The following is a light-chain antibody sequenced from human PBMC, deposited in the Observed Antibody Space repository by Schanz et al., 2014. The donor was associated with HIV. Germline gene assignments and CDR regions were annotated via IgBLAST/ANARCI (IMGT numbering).Light chain of an antibody. CDR1: SSDVGAYNY. CDR3: SSYATTKDLL. Sequence: QSALTQPPSASGSPGQSVTISCTGTSSDVGAYNYVSWYQQHPGKAPTLMIYEGSERPSGVPDRFSGSKSGNTASLTVSGPQDEDEADYYCSSYATTKDLLFGGGTKLTVL. J-gene: IGLJ2*01. CDR2: EGS. V-gene: IGLV2-8*01.